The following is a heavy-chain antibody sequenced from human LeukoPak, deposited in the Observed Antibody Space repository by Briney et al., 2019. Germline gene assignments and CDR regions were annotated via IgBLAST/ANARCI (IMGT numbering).Heavy chain of an antibody. CDR2: ISDDSGST. CDR1: ELMFSSYA. V-gene: IGHV3-23*01. Sequence: GGSLRLSCAASELMFSSYAMSWVRQAPGKGLEWVSGISDDSGSTYYADSVRGRFTISRDNAKNSLYLQMNSLRAEDTAVYYCARTKIDAFDIWGQGTMVTVSS. CDR3: ARTKIDAFDI. J-gene: IGHJ3*02.